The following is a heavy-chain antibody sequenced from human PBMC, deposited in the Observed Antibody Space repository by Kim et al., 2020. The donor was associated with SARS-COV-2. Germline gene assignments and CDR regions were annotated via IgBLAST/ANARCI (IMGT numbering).Heavy chain of an antibody. D-gene: IGHD3-3*01. J-gene: IGHJ5*01. CDR1: GYNFENYG. CDR2: INTYNNDS. CDR3: AEDFWFGDSALSWFDS. V-gene: IGHV1-18*04. Sequence: ASVKVSCKASGYNFENYGITWVRQAPGQGLECMGWINTYNNDSKYVQKFQGRIPMTADRSTNTVHLELRDLRPDDTAVYYCAEDFWFGDSALSWFDSLGQGTLVAVSS.